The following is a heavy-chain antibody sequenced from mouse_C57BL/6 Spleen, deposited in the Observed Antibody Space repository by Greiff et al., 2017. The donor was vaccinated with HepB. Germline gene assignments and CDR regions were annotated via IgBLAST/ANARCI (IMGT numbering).Heavy chain of an antibody. CDR1: GYTFTSYW. CDR2: IDPSDSET. CDR3: ARERGRRGFAY. D-gene: IGHD2-12*01. Sequence: QVQLQQPGAELVRPGSSVKLSCKASGYTFTSYWMHWVKQRPIQGLEWIGNIDPSDSETHYNQKFKDKATLTVDKSSSTAYMQLSSLTSEDSAVYYCARERGRRGFAYWGQGTLVTVSA. J-gene: IGHJ3*01. V-gene: IGHV1-52*01.